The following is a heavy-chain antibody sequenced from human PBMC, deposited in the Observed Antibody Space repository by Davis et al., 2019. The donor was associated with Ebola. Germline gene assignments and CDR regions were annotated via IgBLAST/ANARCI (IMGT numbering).Heavy chain of an antibody. CDR3: ARVCGSCYLWVWDYGMDV. J-gene: IGHJ6*02. D-gene: IGHD2-15*01. CDR1: GGTFSSYA. V-gene: IGHV1-3*01. Sequence: ASVKVSCKASGGTFSSYAISWVRQAPGQRLEWMGWVHGGGRKYSQKFQGRVTITRATSASTAYMELSSLRFEDTAVYYCARVCGSCYLWVWDYGMDVWGQGTTVTVSS. CDR2: VHGGGR.